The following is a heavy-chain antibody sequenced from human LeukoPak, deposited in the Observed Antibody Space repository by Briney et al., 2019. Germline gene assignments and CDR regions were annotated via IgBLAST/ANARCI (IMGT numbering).Heavy chain of an antibody. J-gene: IGHJ4*02. CDR1: GFTFSSYG. CDR2: ISYDGSIN. Sequence: PGGSLRLSCAASGFTFSSYGIHWVRQAPGKGLEWVALISYDGSINDYADSVKGRFTISRDNSKNTLYLQMNSLRADDTAMYYCARGSYSSSWKTFDYWGQGTLVTVSS. V-gene: IGHV3-30*19. D-gene: IGHD6-13*01. CDR3: ARGSYSSSWKTFDY.